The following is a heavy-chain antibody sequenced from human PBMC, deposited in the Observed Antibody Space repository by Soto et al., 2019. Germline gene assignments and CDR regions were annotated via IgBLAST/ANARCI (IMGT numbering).Heavy chain of an antibody. J-gene: IGHJ4*02. CDR3: AKDRVGGTFYTPLGF. Sequence: GGSLRLSCQASVFNFDNYGMHWVGQAPGKGLEWVAVITYDGSNKYYADSVKGRFTISRDNSKNTLSLHLNTLKPEDTAVYHCAKDRVGGTFYTPLGFWGQGTLVTVSS. D-gene: IGHD1-7*01. CDR1: VFNFDNYG. CDR2: ITYDGSNK. V-gene: IGHV3-30*18.